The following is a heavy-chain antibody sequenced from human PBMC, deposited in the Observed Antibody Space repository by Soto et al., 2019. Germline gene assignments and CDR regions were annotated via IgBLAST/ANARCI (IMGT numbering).Heavy chain of an antibody. CDR1: GDLFNNYA. Sequence: QVQLEQSGAEVGEPGSSVKVSCKASGDLFNNYAFNWVRQAPGQGLEWMGRISPLFSTTNYAQKFQGRVTIGADELTTTVFLELNNLETEDTAMYFCAASSSVAAAGYFKLWGQGTLVTVSP. V-gene: IGHV1-69*01. CDR2: ISPLFSTT. CDR3: AASSSVAAAGYFKL. D-gene: IGHD6-13*01. J-gene: IGHJ4*02.